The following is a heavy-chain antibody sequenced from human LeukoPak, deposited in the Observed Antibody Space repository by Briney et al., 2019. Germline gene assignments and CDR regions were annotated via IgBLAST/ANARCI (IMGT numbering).Heavy chain of an antibody. CDR1: GYTFTGYY. Sequence: ASVKVSCKASGYTFTGYYMHWVRQAPGQGLEWMGWINPNSGGTNYAQKFQGRVTMTRDTSISTAYMELSRLGSDDTAVYYCARDYLPPPYYDSSGYQDYWGQGTLVTVSS. CDR2: INPNSGGT. D-gene: IGHD3-22*01. V-gene: IGHV1-2*02. J-gene: IGHJ4*02. CDR3: ARDYLPPPYYDSSGYQDY.